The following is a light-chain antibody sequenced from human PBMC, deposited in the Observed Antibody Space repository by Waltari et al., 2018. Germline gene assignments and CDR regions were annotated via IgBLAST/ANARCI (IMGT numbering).Light chain of an antibody. CDR1: RNNVGNQG. CDR3: SAWDKDLVAVV. CDR2: RSD. Sequence: QAGLTQPPSVYRALGQTATLTCAGNRNNVGNQGVAWLQQHQGHPPKLLSYRSDNRPSGISERFSASRSGNTASLTITGLQADDEADYYCSAWDKDLVAVVFGGGTKLTVL. V-gene: IGLV10-54*04. J-gene: IGLJ3*02.